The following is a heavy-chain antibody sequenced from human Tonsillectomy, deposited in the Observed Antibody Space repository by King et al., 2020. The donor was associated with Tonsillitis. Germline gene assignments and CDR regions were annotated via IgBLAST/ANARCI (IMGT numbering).Heavy chain of an antibody. V-gene: IGHV1-69*01. CDR2: IIPTFRTT. CDR3: ATPASGNLLSRDYYYAMDV. CDR1: GGAFIKSA. D-gene: IGHD3-10*01. Sequence: QLVQSGSEVKKPGSSVKVSCRASGGAFIKSAISWVRQAPGQGLEWMGGIIPTFRTTNYAQKFQGRVTITADESTSTAYMELSSLRSEDTAVYYCATPASGNLLSRDYYYAMDVWGQGTTVTVSS. J-gene: IGHJ6*01.